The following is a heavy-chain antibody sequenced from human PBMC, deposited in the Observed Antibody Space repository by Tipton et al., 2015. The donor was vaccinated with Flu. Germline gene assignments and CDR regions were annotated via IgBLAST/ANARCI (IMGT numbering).Heavy chain of an antibody. Sequence: TLSLTCTVSGGSISSYYWSWIRQPPGKGLEWIGYIYYSGSTNYSPSLKSRVTISVDTSKNQFSLKLSSVTAADTAVYYCARDRPNYYYYGIDVWGQGTTVTVSS. CDR3: ARDRPNYYYYGIDV. J-gene: IGHJ6*02. CDR1: GGSISSYY. CDR2: IYYSGST. V-gene: IGHV4-59*01.